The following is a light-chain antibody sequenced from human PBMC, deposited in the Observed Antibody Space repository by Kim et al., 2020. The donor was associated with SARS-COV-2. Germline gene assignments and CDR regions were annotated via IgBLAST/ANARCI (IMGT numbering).Light chain of an antibody. J-gene: IGKJ1*01. CDR2: WAS. Sequence: ATVNCKSSQSRLYSPNNKNYLAWYQHKVGQPPKLLMYWASTRESGVPDRFSGSGSGTDFTLTIISLQPEDVAVYYCQQYYTVPWTFGPGTKVDIK. CDR1: QSRLYSPNNKNY. V-gene: IGKV4-1*01. CDR3: QQYYTVPWT.